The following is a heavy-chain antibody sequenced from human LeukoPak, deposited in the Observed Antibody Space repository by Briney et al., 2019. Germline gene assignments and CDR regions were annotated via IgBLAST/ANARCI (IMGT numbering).Heavy chain of an antibody. CDR1: GYTFISYY. J-gene: IGHJ4*02. CDR2: IDPSGGFT. V-gene: IGHV1-46*01. Sequence: ASVKVSCKASGYTFISYYLHWVRQAPGQGLEWMGLIDPSGGFTTYAQKFQGRVTMTRDTSTSTVYMDLSSLRSEDTAVYYCATGAVLREWLLPFDYWGQGTLVTVSS. D-gene: IGHD3-22*01. CDR3: ATGAVLREWLLPFDY.